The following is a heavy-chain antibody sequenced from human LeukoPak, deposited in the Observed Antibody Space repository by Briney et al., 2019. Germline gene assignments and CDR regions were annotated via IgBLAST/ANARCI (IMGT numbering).Heavy chain of an antibody. CDR1: GYTFTSYY. V-gene: IGHV1-46*01. D-gene: IGHD2-2*01. J-gene: IGHJ4*02. CDR3: ARLNCSSTSCPMYFDY. Sequence: GASVKVSCKASGYTFTSYYMHWVRQAPGQGLEWMGIINPSGGSTSYAQKFQGRVTMTRDTSTSTVYMELSSLRSEDTAVYYCARLNCSSTSCPMYFDYWGQGTLVTVSS. CDR2: INPSGGST.